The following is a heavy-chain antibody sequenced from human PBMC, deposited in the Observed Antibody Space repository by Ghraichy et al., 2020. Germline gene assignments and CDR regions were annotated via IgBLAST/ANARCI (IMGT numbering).Heavy chain of an antibody. V-gene: IGHV4-30-4*01. J-gene: IGHJ4*02. CDR3: ARIGYCSGGGCRHRFLDY. CDR1: GASISNDAYY. CDR2: IYYSGST. Sequence: SETLSLTCTVSGASISNDAYYWIWIRQPPGKGLEWIGYIYYSGSTYYNPSLKSRIAISVDTSKNQFSLKLSSVTAADTAVYFCARIGYCSGGGCRHRFLDYWGQGTLVTVSS. D-gene: IGHD2-15*01.